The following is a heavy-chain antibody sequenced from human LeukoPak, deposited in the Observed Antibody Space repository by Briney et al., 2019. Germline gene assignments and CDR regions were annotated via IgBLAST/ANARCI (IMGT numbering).Heavy chain of an antibody. D-gene: IGHD3-9*01. CDR2: INPNSGGT. CDR1: GYTFTGYY. V-gene: IGHV1-2*02. J-gene: IGHJ4*02. Sequence: ASVKVSCKASGYTFTGYYMHWVRQAPGQGLEWMGWINPNSGGTNYAQKFQGRVTMTRDTPISTAYMELSRLRSDDTAVYYCARDRSSNFDWLLPMYYFDYWGQGTLVTVSS. CDR3: ARDRSSNFDWLLPMYYFDY.